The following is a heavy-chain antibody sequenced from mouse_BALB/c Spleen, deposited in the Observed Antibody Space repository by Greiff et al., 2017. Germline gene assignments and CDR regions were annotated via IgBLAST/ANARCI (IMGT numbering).Heavy chain of an antibody. CDR2: INPYNDGT. V-gene: IGHV1-14*01. CDR1: GYTFTSYV. CDR3: ARSEGNYPLLSMDY. J-gene: IGHJ4*01. Sequence: VQLKQSGPELVKPGASVKMSCKASGYTFTSYVMHWVKQKPGQGLEWIGYINPYNDGTKYNEKFKGKATLTSDKSSSTAYMELSSLTSEDSAVYYCARSEGNYPLLSMDYWGQGTSVTVSS. D-gene: IGHD2-1*01.